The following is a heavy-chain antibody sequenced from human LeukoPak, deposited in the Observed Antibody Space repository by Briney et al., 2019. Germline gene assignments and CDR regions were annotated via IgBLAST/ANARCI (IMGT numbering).Heavy chain of an antibody. D-gene: IGHD5-12*01. Sequence: ASVKVSCKASGYTFTSYYVHWVRQAPGQGLEWMGIINPSGGSTSYAQKFQGRVTMTRDMSTSTVYTELSSLRSEDTAVYYCARELVDIVATPKANWFDPWGQGTLVTVSS. CDR3: ARELVDIVATPKANWFDP. CDR2: INPSGGST. CDR1: GYTFTSYY. J-gene: IGHJ5*02. V-gene: IGHV1-46*01.